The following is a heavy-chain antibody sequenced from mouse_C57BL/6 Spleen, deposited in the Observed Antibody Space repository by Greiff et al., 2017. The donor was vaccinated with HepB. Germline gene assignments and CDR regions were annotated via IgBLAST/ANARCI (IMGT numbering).Heavy chain of an antibody. D-gene: IGHD2-4*01. V-gene: IGHV5-17*01. CDR3: ARYYDSAWFAY. CDR1: GFTFSDYG. J-gene: IGHJ3*01. Sequence: EVQVVESGGGLVKPGGSLKLSCAASGFTFSDYGMHWVRQAPEKGLEWVAYISSGSSTIYYADTVKGRFTISRDNAKNTLFLQMTSLRSEDTAMYYCARYYDSAWFAYWGQGTLVTVSA. CDR2: ISSGSSTI.